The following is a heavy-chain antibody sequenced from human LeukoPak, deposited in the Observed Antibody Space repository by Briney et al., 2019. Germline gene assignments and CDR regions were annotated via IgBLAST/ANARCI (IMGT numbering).Heavy chain of an antibody. CDR1: GFAFSSYE. CDR3: ARDTLSVTTVKYYFDY. J-gene: IGHJ4*02. CDR2: ISSGASTI. Sequence: GGSLRLSCAASGFAFSSYEMNWVRQAPGKGLEWVSYISSGASTISYADSVKGRFTISRDNTKNSLYLQMNSLRAEDTAVYYCARDTLSVTTVKYYFDYWGQGTLVTVSS. D-gene: IGHD4-17*01. V-gene: IGHV3-48*03.